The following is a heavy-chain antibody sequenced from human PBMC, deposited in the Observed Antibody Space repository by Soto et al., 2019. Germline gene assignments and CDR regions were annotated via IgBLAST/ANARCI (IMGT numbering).Heavy chain of an antibody. V-gene: IGHV2-5*02. CDR1: GFSLSTNGLD. CDR3: AHRLPYLHSPEYFFDY. CDR2: LYWDDDK. J-gene: IGHJ4*02. D-gene: IGHD3-16*01. Sequence: QITLKESGPTLVKPTQTLTLTCTFSGFSLSTNGLDVAWIRQPPGKALECLALLYWDDDKRYSPSLKSRLAIPKGTSKNPLVLTMTHMDPLDTATYYGAHRLPYLHSPEYFFDYWGQGTLVTVSS.